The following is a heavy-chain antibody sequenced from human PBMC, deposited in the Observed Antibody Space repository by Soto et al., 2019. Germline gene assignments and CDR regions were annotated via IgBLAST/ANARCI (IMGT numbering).Heavy chain of an antibody. D-gene: IGHD2-2*01. V-gene: IGHV3-11*01. J-gene: IGHJ4*02. CDR1: GFTFSDYY. CDR3: ARNPRYCSSTNCRW. Sequence: QVQLVESGGGLVKPGGSLRLSCAASGFTFSDYYMSWIRQAPGKGLEWVSYISSTGSITYHADSVKGRFTISRDNAMNSLYLQMDSLRAEDTAVYYCARNPRYCSSTNCRWGGQGTLVTVSS. CDR2: ISSTGSIT.